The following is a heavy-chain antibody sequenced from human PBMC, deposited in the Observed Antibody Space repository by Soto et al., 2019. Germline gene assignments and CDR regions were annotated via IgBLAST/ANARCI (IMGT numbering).Heavy chain of an antibody. CDR2: ISAYNGNT. Sequence: ASVKVSCKASGYTFTSYGISWVRQAPGQGLEWMGWISAYNGNTNYAQKLQGRVTMTTDTSTSTAYMELRSLRSDDTAAYYCARYWGGRFSITSCSTADYYYYYGMDVWGKGTTVTVSS. D-gene: IGHD2-2*01. CDR1: GYTFTSYG. V-gene: IGHV1-18*01. J-gene: IGHJ6*04. CDR3: ARYWGGRFSITSCSTADYYYYYGMDV.